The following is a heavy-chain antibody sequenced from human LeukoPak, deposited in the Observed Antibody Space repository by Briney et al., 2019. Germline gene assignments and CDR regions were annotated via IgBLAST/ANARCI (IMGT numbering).Heavy chain of an antibody. J-gene: IGHJ6*03. CDR2: VNHSGST. Sequence: SETLSLTCAVYGGSFSGYYWSWIRQPPGKGLEWIGEVNHSGSTNYNPSLQSRVTISVDTSKNQFSLKLSSVTAADTAVYYCARGRYYDFWSGYSYYYYYMDVWGKGTTVTVSS. CDR1: GGSFSGYY. V-gene: IGHV4-34*01. CDR3: ARGRYYDFWSGYSYYYYYMDV. D-gene: IGHD3-3*01.